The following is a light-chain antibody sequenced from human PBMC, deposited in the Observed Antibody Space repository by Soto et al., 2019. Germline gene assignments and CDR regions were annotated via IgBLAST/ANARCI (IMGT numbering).Light chain of an antibody. CDR3: SLSYGSAHWV. CDR2: DTS. Sequence: QAVVTQEPSLTVSPGGTVTLTCGSSTGAVTSGHFPYWFQQKLGQAPRTLIYDTSNKHSWTPARFSGSLLGGKAALTLSGAQPEDEAEFYCSLSYGSAHWVFGGGTKLTVL. CDR1: TGAVTSGHF. V-gene: IGLV7-46*01. J-gene: IGLJ3*02.